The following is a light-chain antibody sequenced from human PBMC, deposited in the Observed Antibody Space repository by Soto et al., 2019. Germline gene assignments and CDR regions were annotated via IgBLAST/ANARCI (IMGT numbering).Light chain of an antibody. CDR3: QQYNSQRT. CDR2: KAS. Sequence: DIQMTQSPSTLSASVGDRVTITCRASQYISSWLAWYQQKPGKAPKLLIYKASSLESGVPSRFRGSGSGTEFPLTISRLQPDDFATYYCQQYNSQRTFGQGTKVEIK. V-gene: IGKV1-5*03. CDR1: QYISSW. J-gene: IGKJ1*01.